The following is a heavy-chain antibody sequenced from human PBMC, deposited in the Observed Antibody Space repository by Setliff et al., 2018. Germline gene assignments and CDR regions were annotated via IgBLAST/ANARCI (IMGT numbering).Heavy chain of an antibody. V-gene: IGHV5-51*01. CDR2: IYPGNADT. CDR3: ARRGERFFNWFDP. CDR1: GYIFTNYW. D-gene: IGHD2-21*01. J-gene: IGHJ5*02. Sequence: GESLKISCKGSGYIFTNYWIAWVRQMPGKGLEWMGIIYPGNADTRYSPSFQGQVTISTDTSINTAFLQWNNLKASDTAVYYCARRGERFFNWFDPWGQGTLVTVSS.